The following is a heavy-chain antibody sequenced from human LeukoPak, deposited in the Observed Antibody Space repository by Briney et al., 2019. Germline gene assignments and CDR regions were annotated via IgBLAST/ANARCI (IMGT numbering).Heavy chain of an antibody. CDR2: IYSGGST. D-gene: IGHD2-2*01. J-gene: IGHJ4*02. V-gene: IGHV3-66*01. Sequence: SGGSLRLSCVASGFTFNNAWMNWVRQAPGKGLEWVSVIYSGGSTYYADSVKGRFTISRDNSKNTLYLQMNSLRAEDTAVYYCASLVVPAAKPWDYWGQGTLVTVSS. CDR3: ASLVVPAAKPWDY. CDR1: GFTFNNAW.